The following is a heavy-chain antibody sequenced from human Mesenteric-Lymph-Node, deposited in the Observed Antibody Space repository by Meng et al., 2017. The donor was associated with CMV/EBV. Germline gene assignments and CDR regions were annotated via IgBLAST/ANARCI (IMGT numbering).Heavy chain of an antibody. CDR2: IYYSGST. J-gene: IGHJ6*02. V-gene: IGHV4-39*07. CDR1: GGSISSSSYY. CDR3: ARDKQLVFSYYYYGMDV. Sequence: ETLSLTCTVSGGSISSSSYYWGWIRQPPGKGLEWIGSIYYSGSTYYNPSLKSRVTISVDTSKNQFSLKLNSVTPEDTAVYYCARDKQLVFSYYYYGMDVWGQGTTVTVSS. D-gene: IGHD6-13*01.